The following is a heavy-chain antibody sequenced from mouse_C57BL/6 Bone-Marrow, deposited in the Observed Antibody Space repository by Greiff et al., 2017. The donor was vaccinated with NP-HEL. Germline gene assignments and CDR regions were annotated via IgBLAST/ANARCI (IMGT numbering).Heavy chain of an antibody. CDR1: GYTFTSYG. J-gene: IGHJ1*03. CDR3: ARKGLWLRRRDPYWYFDV. CDR2: IYPRSGNT. Sequence: VQLQQSGAELARPGASVKLSCKASGYTFTSYGISWVKQRTGQGLEWIGEIYPRSGNTYYNEKSKGKATLTADKSSSTAYMELRSLTSEDSAVYFCARKGLWLRRRDPYWYFDVWGTGTTVTVSS. V-gene: IGHV1-81*01. D-gene: IGHD2-2*01.